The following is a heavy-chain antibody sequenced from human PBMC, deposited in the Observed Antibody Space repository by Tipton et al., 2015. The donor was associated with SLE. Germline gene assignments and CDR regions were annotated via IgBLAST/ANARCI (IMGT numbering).Heavy chain of an antibody. CDR2: TTHSGKT. V-gene: IGHV4-39*07. Sequence: TLSLTCTVSGGSISSSSYYWGWIRQPPGKGLEWIGETTHSGKTNYNPSLKSRVTISADTSKNQFSLKLRSVTAADTAVYYCAREYSGYDYRTFDHWGQGTLVTVSS. CDR3: AREYSGYDYRTFDH. J-gene: IGHJ4*02. CDR1: GGSISSSSYY. D-gene: IGHD5-12*01.